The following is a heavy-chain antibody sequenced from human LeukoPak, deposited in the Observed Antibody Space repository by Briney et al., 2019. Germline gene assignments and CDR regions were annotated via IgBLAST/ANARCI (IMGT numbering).Heavy chain of an antibody. V-gene: IGHV1-46*01. CDR3: ARDHPETGMDV. D-gene: IGHD1-14*01. CDR2: INPSGGST. Sequence: ASVKVSCKASGYTFTSYYMHWVRQAPGQGLEWMGIINPSGGSTSYAQKFQGRVTMTRDTSTNTVYMELSSLRSEDTAVYYCARDHPETGMDVWGQGTTVTVSS. J-gene: IGHJ6*02. CDR1: GYTFTSYY.